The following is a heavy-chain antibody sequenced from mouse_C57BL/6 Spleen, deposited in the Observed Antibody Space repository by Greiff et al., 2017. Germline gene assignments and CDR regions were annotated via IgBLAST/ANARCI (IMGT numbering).Heavy chain of an antibody. V-gene: IGHV1-42*01. J-gene: IGHJ4*01. D-gene: IGHD5-2*01. Sequence: EVHLVESGPELVKPGASVKISCKASGYSFTGYYMNWVKQSPEKSLEWIGEINPSTGGTTYNQKFKAKATLTVDKSSSTAYMQLKSLTSEDSAVYCCAEYSHYYAMDYWGQGTSVTVSS. CDR1: GYSFTGYY. CDR2: INPSTGGT. CDR3: AEYSHYYAMDY.